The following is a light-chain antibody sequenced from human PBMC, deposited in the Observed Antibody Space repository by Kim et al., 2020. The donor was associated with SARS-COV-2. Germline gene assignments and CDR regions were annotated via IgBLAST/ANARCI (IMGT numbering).Light chain of an antibody. V-gene: IGKV1-5*01. CDR3: QQYNTYPS. CDR1: QTVESW. Sequence: GDRVTITCRASQTVESWLAWYQQKPGKAPKLLIYDASSLESGVPSRFSGSRSGTEFTLTISSLQPDDFATYYCQQYNTYPSFGQGTRLE. CDR2: DAS. J-gene: IGKJ5*01.